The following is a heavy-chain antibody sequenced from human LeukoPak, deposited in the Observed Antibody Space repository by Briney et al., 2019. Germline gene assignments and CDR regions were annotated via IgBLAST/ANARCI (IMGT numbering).Heavy chain of an antibody. CDR1: GGIFSSYT. J-gene: IGHJ1*01. V-gene: IGHV1-69*02. CDR2: IMPILGIA. CDR3: ARALIVGATIGAFQH. D-gene: IGHD1-26*01. Sequence: SVKVSCKASGGIFSSYTISWVRQAPGQGLEWMGRIMPILGIANYAQKFQGRVTITADKSTSTAYMELSSLRSEDTAAYYCARALIVGATIGAFQHWGQGTLVTVSS.